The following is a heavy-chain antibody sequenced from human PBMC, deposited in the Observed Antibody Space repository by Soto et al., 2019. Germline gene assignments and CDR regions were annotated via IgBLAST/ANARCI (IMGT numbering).Heavy chain of an antibody. Sequence: GGSLGLSCAAYGFTFSSYSMVWVRQAPGKGLEWVSYISSSSSTIFYTDSVKGRFTVSRDNAKNSLYLQMNSLRAEDTAVYYCARPMYYYDSSGPPAYWGQGTLVTVSS. D-gene: IGHD3-22*01. V-gene: IGHV3-48*01. CDR2: ISSSSSTI. CDR1: GFTFSSYS. J-gene: IGHJ4*02. CDR3: ARPMYYYDSSGPPAY.